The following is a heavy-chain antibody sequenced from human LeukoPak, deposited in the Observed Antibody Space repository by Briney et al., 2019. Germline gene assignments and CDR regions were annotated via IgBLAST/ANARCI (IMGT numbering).Heavy chain of an antibody. CDR3: ARYSSSWYPGDYYYGMDV. CDR1: GFTFDDYG. CDR2: INWNGGST. D-gene: IGHD6-13*01. J-gene: IGHJ6*02. Sequence: GGSLRLSCAASGFTFDDYGMSWVRQAPGKGLEWVSGINWNGGSTGYAGSVKGRFTISRDNAKNSLYLQMNNLRAEDTALYHCARYSSSWYPGDYYYGMDVWGQGTTVTVSS. V-gene: IGHV3-20*01.